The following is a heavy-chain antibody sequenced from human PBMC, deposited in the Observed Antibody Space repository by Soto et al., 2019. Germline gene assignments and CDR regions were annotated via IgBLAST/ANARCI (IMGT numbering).Heavy chain of an antibody. CDR3: AKGVPGIAVAGTGTFQH. Sequence: EVQLLESGGGLVQPGGSLRLSCAASGFTFSSYAMSWVRQAPGKGLEWVSGISGSGDSTYYADSVKGRFTISRDNSKNTLYRQMKSLSAEDTAVYYCAKGVPGIAVAGTGTFQHWGQGTLVTVSS. CDR1: GFTFSSYA. V-gene: IGHV3-23*01. CDR2: ISGSGDST. D-gene: IGHD6-19*01. J-gene: IGHJ1*01.